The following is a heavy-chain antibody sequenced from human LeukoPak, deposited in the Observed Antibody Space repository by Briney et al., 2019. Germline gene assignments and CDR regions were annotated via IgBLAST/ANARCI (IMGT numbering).Heavy chain of an antibody. V-gene: IGHV3-48*03. J-gene: IGHJ6*04. CDR3: AELGITMIGGV. D-gene: IGHD3-10*02. CDR2: ISSSGSTI. CDR1: AFTFSSYE. Sequence: GGSLRLSCAASAFTFSSYEMNWVRQAPGKGLQWVSYISSSGSTIYYADSVKGRFTISRDNAKNSLYLQMNSLRAEDTAVYYCAELGITMIGGVWGKGTTVTISS.